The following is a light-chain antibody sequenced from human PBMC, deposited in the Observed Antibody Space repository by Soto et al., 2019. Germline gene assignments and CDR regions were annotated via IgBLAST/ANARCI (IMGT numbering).Light chain of an antibody. Sequence: DIQMTQSPSSLSASVGDRVTITCRASQGISNYLAWYQQKPGKVPKLLIYAASTLQSGVPSRFSGSGSGTDFTLTISSLLPEDVATYYWQKYNCAPRTFGQGTKVEIK. J-gene: IGKJ1*01. CDR1: QGISNY. CDR2: AAS. CDR3: QKYNCAPRT. V-gene: IGKV1-27*01.